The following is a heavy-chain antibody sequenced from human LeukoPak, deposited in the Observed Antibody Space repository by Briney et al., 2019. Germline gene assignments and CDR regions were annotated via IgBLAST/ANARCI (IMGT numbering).Heavy chain of an antibody. Sequence: GESLQISCKGSGYSFTSYWIGWVRLMPGKGLEWMGIIYPDDSDTRYSPSFQGQVTISADKSISTAYLQWSSLKASDTAMYYCASRGELRGDDAFEIWGQGTEVTVSS. CDR1: GYSFTSYW. CDR2: IYPDDSDT. D-gene: IGHD3-10*01. V-gene: IGHV5-51*01. J-gene: IGHJ3*02. CDR3: ASRGELRGDDAFEI.